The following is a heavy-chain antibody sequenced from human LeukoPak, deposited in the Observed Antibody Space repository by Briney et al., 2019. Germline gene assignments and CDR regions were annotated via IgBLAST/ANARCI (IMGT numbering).Heavy chain of an antibody. CDR1: GYTFTSYA. D-gene: IGHD3-10*01. CDR3: ARGRITMVRGVITWFDP. Sequence: ASVKVSCKASGYTFTSYAMNWARQAPGQGLEWMGWINTNTGNPTYAQGFTGRFVFSLDTSVSTAYLQISSLKAEDTAVYYCARGRITMVRGVITWFDPWGQGTLVTVSS. J-gene: IGHJ5*02. CDR2: INTNTGNP. V-gene: IGHV7-4-1*02.